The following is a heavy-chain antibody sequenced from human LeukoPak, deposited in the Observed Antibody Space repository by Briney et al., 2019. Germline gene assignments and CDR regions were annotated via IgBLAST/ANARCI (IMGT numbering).Heavy chain of an antibody. Sequence: ASVKVSCKASGYTFTGYYMHWVRQATGQGLEWMGWISAYNGNTNYAQKLQGRVTMTTDTSTSTAYMELRSLRSDDTAVYYCARDYSRLGPAHVLRYFDWFNYFDYWGQGTLVTVSS. CDR3: ARDYSRLGPAHVLRYFDWFNYFDY. J-gene: IGHJ4*02. D-gene: IGHD3-9*01. CDR2: ISAYNGNT. CDR1: GYTFTGYY. V-gene: IGHV1-18*04.